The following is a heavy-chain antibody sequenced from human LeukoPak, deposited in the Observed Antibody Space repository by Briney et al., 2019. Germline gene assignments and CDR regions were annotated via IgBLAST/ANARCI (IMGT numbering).Heavy chain of an antibody. J-gene: IGHJ6*03. Sequence: GGSLRLSCAASGFTFSSYWMHWVRQAPGKGLVWVSRINSDGSSTSYADTVKGRFTISRDNAKNTLYLQMNSLRAEDTAVYYCARANLRHHLKVRGVHYYMDVWGKGTTVTISS. CDR3: ARANLRHHLKVRGVHYYMDV. D-gene: IGHD3-10*01. CDR2: INSDGSST. V-gene: IGHV3-74*01. CDR1: GFTFSSYW.